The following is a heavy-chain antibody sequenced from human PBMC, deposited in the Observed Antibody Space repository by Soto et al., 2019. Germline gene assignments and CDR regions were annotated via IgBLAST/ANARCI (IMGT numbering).Heavy chain of an antibody. V-gene: IGHV3-30*18. J-gene: IGHJ4*02. CDR3: AKGVFYDGGNSFDY. CDR2: ISYDGDNK. Sequence: GGSLRLSCAASGFTFSSYSMNWVRQAPGKGLEWVAVISYDGDNKYYADSVKGRFTISRDNSKNTLYLQMNSLRAEDTAVYYCAKGVFYDGGNSFDYWGQGSLVTVSS. CDR1: GFTFSSYS. D-gene: IGHD2-21*01.